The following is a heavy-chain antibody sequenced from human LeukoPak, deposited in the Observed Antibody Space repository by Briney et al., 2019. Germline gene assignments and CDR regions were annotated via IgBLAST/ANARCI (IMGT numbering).Heavy chain of an antibody. CDR3: ARSFSSWSPQSVVDY. CDR1: DGSISSYY. Sequence: PSETLSLTCTVSDGSISSYYGTWIRQPPGKGLEWIGYIYYSGSTNYNPSLKSRVSISIDTSKNQFSLKLSSVTAADTAVYYCARSFSSWSPQSVVDYWGQGTLVTVSS. J-gene: IGHJ4*02. D-gene: IGHD6-13*01. CDR2: IYYSGST. V-gene: IGHV4-59*08.